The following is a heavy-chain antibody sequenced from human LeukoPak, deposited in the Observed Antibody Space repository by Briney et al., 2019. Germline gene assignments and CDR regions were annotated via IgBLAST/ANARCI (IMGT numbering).Heavy chain of an antibody. Sequence: SVKVSCKASGGTFSSYAISWVRQAPGQGLEWMGRIIPILGIANYAQKFQGRVTITADKSTSTAYMELSSLRSEDTAVYYCARSYYYGSGSLSYFDYWGQGTLVTVSS. CDR3: ARSYYYGSGSLSYFDY. J-gene: IGHJ4*02. CDR1: GGTFSSYA. CDR2: IIPILGIA. V-gene: IGHV1-69*04. D-gene: IGHD3-10*01.